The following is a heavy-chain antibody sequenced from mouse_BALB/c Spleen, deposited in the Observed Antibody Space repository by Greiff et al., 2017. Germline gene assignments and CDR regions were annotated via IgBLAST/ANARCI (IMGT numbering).Heavy chain of an antibody. D-gene: IGHD2-2*01. Sequence: QVHVKQSGPELVRPGVSVKISCKGSSYTFTDYAMHWVKQSHAKSLEWIGVISTYYGNTNYNQKFKGKATMTVDKSSSTAYMELARLTSEDSAVYYCARGLPYYFDYWGQGTTLTVSS. CDR1: SYTFTDYA. CDR3: ARGLPYYFDY. V-gene: IGHV1-67*01. J-gene: IGHJ2*01. CDR2: ISTYYGNT.